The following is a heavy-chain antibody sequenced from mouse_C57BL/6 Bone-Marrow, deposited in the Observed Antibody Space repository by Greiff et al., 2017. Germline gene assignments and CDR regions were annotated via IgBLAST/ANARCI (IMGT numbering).Heavy chain of an antibody. V-gene: IGHV1-69*01. D-gene: IGHD2-2*01. Sequence: VQLQQPGAELVMPGASVKLSCKASGYTFTSYWMHWVKQRPGQGLEWIGEIDPSDSYTNYNQKFKGKSTLTVDKSSSTAYMQLSSLTSEDSAVYYCARNRYYGYDGYFDVWGTGTTVTVSS. CDR2: IDPSDSYT. J-gene: IGHJ1*03. CDR1: GYTFTSYW. CDR3: ARNRYYGYDGYFDV.